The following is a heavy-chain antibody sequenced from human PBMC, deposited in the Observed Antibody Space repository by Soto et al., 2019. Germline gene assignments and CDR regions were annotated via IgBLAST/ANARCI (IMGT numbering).Heavy chain of an antibody. Sequence: SGPTLVNPTQTLTLTCTFSGFSLSTSGVGVGWIRQPPGKALEWLALIYWDDDEPYNPSLKSRLTITKDTSRNQVVLTMTNMDHVDTATYYCAHRGFFAEGHPNWFDPWGQGALVTVSS. V-gene: IGHV2-5*02. J-gene: IGHJ5*02. D-gene: IGHD3-3*01. CDR1: GFSLSTSGVG. CDR3: AHRGFFAEGHPNWFDP. CDR2: IYWDDDE.